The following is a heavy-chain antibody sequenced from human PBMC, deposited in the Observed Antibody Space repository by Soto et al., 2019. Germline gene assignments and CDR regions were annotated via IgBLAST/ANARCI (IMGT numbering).Heavy chain of an antibody. CDR1: GFTFSKAW. Sequence: EVQLVESGGGLVKPGGSLTLSCAASGFTFSKAWMGWVRQAPGKGREWVGRIKSRDNGGTPDYAAPVKGRFTISRYASKAPQYLQLSSLKSEDTAVHYCTTWDPGYNTYAVDYWGQGLLVTFS. CDR3: TTWDPGYNTYAVDY. V-gene: IGHV3-15*01. CDR2: IKSRDNGGTP. J-gene: IGHJ4*02. D-gene: IGHD5-18*01.